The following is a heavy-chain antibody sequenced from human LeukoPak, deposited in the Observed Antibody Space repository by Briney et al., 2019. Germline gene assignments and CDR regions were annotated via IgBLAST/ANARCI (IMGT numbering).Heavy chain of an antibody. CDR1: GFTFSEYW. V-gene: IGHV3-7*01. CDR3: ARDGSCFDF. J-gene: IGHJ4*02. CDR2: IKGDGTKM. D-gene: IGHD6-19*01. Sequence: GGSLRLSCGASGFTFSEYWMTWVRQAPGRGPEWVANIKGDGTKMYYVDSVKGRFTISRDNDKNSLYLQMNNLRVEDTAVYHCARDGSCFDFWGRGALVTVSS.